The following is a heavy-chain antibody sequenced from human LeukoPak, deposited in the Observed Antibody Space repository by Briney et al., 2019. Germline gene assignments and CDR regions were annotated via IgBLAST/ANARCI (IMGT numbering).Heavy chain of an antibody. V-gene: IGHV4-39*07. CDR2: IYYSGST. CDR3: ARDHIVYFGVVIKKYYYYGMDV. CDR1: GGSISSSSYF. D-gene: IGHD3-3*01. Sequence: PSETLSLTCTVSGGSISSSSYFWGWIRQPPGKGLEWIGRIYYSGSTYYNPSLKSRVTISVDTSKNQFSLKLSSVTAADTAVYYCARDHIVYFGVVIKKYYYYGMDVWGQGTTVTVSS. J-gene: IGHJ6*02.